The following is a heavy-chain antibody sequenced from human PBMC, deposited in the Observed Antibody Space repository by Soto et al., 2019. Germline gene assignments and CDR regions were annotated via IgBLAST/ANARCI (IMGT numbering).Heavy chain of an antibody. V-gene: IGHV1-2*02. CDR1: GYTFTGYY. J-gene: IGHJ5*02. CDR2: IIPNNGGT. D-gene: IGHD3-22*01. Sequence: ASVKVSCKASGYTFTGYYMHWVRQAPGQGLEWMGWIIPNNGGTKYAQKFQDRVTMTRDTSISTAYMELSRLRSDDTAVYYCARGTFDSSGDYFAGWFGPWGQGTLVTVLL. CDR3: ARGTFDSSGDYFAGWFGP.